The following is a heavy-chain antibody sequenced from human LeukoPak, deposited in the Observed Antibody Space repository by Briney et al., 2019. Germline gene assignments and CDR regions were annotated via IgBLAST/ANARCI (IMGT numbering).Heavy chain of an antibody. J-gene: IGHJ6*03. CDR1: GYIFTSNG. CDR2: ISTYKGNT. CDR3: ARVVRLWFGEFYVRQYYYYMDV. Sequence: ASVKVSCKASGYIFTSNGITWVRQAPGQGLEWMGWISTYKGNTYSAQKFQGRVTITADESTSTAYMELSSLRSEDTAVYYCARVVRLWFGEFYVRQYYYYMDVWGKGTTVTISS. D-gene: IGHD3-10*01. V-gene: IGHV1-18*01.